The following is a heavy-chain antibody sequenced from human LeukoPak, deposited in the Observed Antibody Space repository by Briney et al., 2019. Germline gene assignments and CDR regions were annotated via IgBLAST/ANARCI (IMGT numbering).Heavy chain of an antibody. CDR2: ISGSGGSA. J-gene: IGHJ5*02. Sequence: GGSLRLSCAASGFTFSDYYMSWIRQAPGKGLEWVSGISGSGGSAYYADSVKGRFTISRDNSKNTLYLQMNSLRAEDTAVYYCARLAAAGYRGRFDPWGQGTLVTVSS. CDR1: GFTFSDYY. D-gene: IGHD6-13*01. V-gene: IGHV3-23*01. CDR3: ARLAAAGYRGRFDP.